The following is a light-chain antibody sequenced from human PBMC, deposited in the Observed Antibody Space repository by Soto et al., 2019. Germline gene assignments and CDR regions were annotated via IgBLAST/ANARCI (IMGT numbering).Light chain of an antibody. CDR1: SSDVGSYNF. J-gene: IGLJ3*02. Sequence: QSVLTQPASVSGSPGQSITISCTGTSSDVGSYNFVSWYQQHPGKAPKLMVYEVSQRPSGVSNRFSGSKSGNTASLTISGLQAEDEADYHCCSYAGSITWVFGGGTKVTVL. CDR2: EVS. CDR3: CSYAGSITWV. V-gene: IGLV2-23*02.